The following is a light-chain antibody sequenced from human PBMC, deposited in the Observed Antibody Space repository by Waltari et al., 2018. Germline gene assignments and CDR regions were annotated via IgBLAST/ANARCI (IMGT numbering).Light chain of an antibody. CDR3: QHYVSLPVT. CDR1: QSVSRT. Sequence: EIVLTQSPGTLSLSPGERATLSCRASQSVSRTLAWYQQKPGQAPRLLIYDASRRATGIPDRFSGSGSGTDFSLTITRLEPEDFAVYYCQHYVSLPVTFGQGTKVEIK. CDR2: DAS. J-gene: IGKJ1*01. V-gene: IGKV3-20*01.